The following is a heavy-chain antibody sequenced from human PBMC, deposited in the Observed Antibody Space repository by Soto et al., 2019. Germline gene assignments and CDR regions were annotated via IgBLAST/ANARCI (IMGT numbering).Heavy chain of an antibody. CDR1: GFTFSSYT. D-gene: IGHD5-18*01. V-gene: IGHV3-21*01. CDR2: ISRSSSLK. J-gene: IGHJ4*02. CDR3: ARDVQLQSFDY. Sequence: GGSLRLSCAGSGFTFSSYTLNWVRQAPGKGLEWLSSISRSSSLKYYANSVKGRFTMSRDNAQNTLYLQMNSLRVEDTAVYYCARDVQLQSFDYWGQGTLVTVSS.